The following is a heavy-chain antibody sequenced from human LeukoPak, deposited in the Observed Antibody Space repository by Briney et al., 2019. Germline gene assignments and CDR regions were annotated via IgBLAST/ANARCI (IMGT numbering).Heavy chain of an antibody. CDR3: ARGYSYGPSSPRAFDI. V-gene: IGHV1-69*06. Sequence: ASVKVSCKASGDTFTSYGISWVRQAPGQGLEWMGGIIPIFGTANYAQKFQGRVTITADKSTSTAYMELSSLRSEDTAVYYCARGYSYGPSSPRAFDIWGQGTMVTVSS. D-gene: IGHD5-18*01. J-gene: IGHJ3*02. CDR2: IIPIFGTA. CDR1: GDTFTSYG.